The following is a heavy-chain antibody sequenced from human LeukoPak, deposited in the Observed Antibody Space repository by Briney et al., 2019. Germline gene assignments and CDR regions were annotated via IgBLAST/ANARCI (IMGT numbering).Heavy chain of an antibody. CDR3: AREGGFYRPLDY. D-gene: IGHD3-3*01. V-gene: IGHV4/OR15-8*02. Sequence: SETRSLTCAVSVGSISSGNWWSWVRQSPGKGLEWIGEIYHNGTPNYSPSLKSRVTISTDTFKNHFSLRLTSVTAADTAVYYCAREGGFYRPLDYSGQGTLVTVSS. CDR2: IYHNGTP. J-gene: IGHJ4*02. CDR1: VGSISSGNW.